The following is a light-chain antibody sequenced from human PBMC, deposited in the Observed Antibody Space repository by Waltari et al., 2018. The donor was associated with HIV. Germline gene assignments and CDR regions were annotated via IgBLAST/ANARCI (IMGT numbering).Light chain of an antibody. V-gene: IGLV2-11*01. Sequence: QSALTQPRPVSGSPGQAVPISCTGTSSDVGGSNYVSWYQQHPGKAPTPMIYDLSKRPSGVPDRFSVSKSGSTASLTISGLQAEDEADYYCCSYARSSTFLFGTGTKVTVL. CDR2: DLS. CDR1: SSDVGGSNY. J-gene: IGLJ1*01. CDR3: CSYARSSTFL.